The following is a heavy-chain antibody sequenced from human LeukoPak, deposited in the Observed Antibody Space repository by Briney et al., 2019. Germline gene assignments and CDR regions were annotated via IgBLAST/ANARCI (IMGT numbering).Heavy chain of an antibody. CDR2: ILYDGSNK. V-gene: IGHV3-30*02. Sequence: PGGSLRLSCAASGFTFSHHGMHWVRQAPGKGLEWVAFILYDGSNKYYVGSVKGRFTISRDNSKNALSLQMNSLRAEDTAMYYCAKAVDKGTGYYMDFWGQGTLVTVSS. CDR3: AKAVDKGTGYYMDF. CDR1: GFTFSHHG. D-gene: IGHD3-22*01. J-gene: IGHJ4*02.